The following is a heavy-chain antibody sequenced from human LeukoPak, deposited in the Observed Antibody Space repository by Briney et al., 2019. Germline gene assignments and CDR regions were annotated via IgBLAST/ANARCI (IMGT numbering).Heavy chain of an antibody. CDR2: IYYSGST. Sequence: SSETLSLTCTVSGGSISSSSYYWGWIRQPPGKGLEWIGSIYYSGSTYYNPSLKSRVTISVDTSKNQFSLKLSSVTAADTAVYYCATSSSWYFPPYYMDVWGKGTTVTISS. D-gene: IGHD6-13*01. CDR3: ATSSSWYFPPYYMDV. J-gene: IGHJ6*03. V-gene: IGHV4-39*07. CDR1: GGSISSSSYY.